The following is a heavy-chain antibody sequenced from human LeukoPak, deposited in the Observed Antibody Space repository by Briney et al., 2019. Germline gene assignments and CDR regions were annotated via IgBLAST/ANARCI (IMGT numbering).Heavy chain of an antibody. J-gene: IGHJ5*02. V-gene: IGHV4-34*01. D-gene: IGHD3-10*01. CDR3: ARGGYYGSGNDFRFDP. CDR1: GGSFSGYY. Sequence: SETLSLTCAVYGGSFSGYYWSWIRQPPGKGLEWIGEINHSGSTNYKPSLKSRVTISVDTSKNQVSLKLSSVTAADTAVYYCARGGYYGSGNDFRFDPWGQGTLVTVSS. CDR2: INHSGST.